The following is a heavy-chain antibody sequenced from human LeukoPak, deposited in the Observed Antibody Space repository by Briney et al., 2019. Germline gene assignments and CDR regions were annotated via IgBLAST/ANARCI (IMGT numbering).Heavy chain of an antibody. CDR1: GYTFTGYY. CDR3: ARDIFLDYYDSRGDY. Sequence: ASVKVSCKASGYTFTGYYMHWVRQAPGQGLEWMGWINPNSGGTNYAQKFQGRVTMTRDTSISTAYMELSRLRSDDTAVYYCARDIFLDYYDSRGDYWGQGTLVTVSS. J-gene: IGHJ4*02. D-gene: IGHD3-22*01. V-gene: IGHV1-2*02. CDR2: INPNSGGT.